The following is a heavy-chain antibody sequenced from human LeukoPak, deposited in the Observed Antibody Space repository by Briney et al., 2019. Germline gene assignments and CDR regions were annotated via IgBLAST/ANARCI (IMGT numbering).Heavy chain of an antibody. Sequence: ASVKVSCKASGGIFSSYTISWVRQAPGQGLEWMGRIIPLLGIANYAQKFQGKVTIIADKSTSTAYMELSSLRSEDTAVYYCARDDADSAYADGDYWGQGTLVTVSS. V-gene: IGHV1-69*04. CDR2: IIPLLGIA. CDR3: ARDDADSAYADGDY. CDR1: GGIFSSYT. D-gene: IGHD6-25*01. J-gene: IGHJ4*02.